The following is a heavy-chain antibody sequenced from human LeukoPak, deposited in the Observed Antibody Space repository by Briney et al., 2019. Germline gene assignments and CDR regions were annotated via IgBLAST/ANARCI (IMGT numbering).Heavy chain of an antibody. D-gene: IGHD4-17*01. Sequence: SQTLSLTCTVSGGSISSGGYYWSWIRQHPGKGLEWIGYIYYSGSTYYDPSLKTRVTISVDTSKNQFSLKLSSVTAADTAVYYCAREGGTVTTGLDYWGQGTLVTVSS. J-gene: IGHJ4*02. V-gene: IGHV4-31*03. CDR3: AREGGTVTTGLDY. CDR2: IYYSGST. CDR1: GGSISSGGYY.